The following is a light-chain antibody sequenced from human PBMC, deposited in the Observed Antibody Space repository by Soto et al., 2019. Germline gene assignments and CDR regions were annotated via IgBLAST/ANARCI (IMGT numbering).Light chain of an antibody. V-gene: IGLV2-8*01. CDR2: EVS. CDR1: SSDVGGYNY. J-gene: IGLJ2*01. Sequence: QSVLTQPPSASGSPGQSVTISCTGTSSDVGGYNYVSWYQQHPGKAPKLMIYEVSKRPSGVPDRFSGYKSGNTASLTVSGLHAEDEADYYCSSYAGSNNVVCGGGTTLPVL. CDR3: SSYAGSNNVV.